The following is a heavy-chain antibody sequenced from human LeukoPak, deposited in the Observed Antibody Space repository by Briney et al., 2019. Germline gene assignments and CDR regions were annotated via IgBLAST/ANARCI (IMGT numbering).Heavy chain of an antibody. J-gene: IGHJ5*02. D-gene: IGHD5-24*01. CDR2: MYHNGST. Sequence: SETLSLTCTVSSGSISSSSYYWGWIRQPPGKGLEWIGSMYHNGSTYYNPSLKSRVTISVDTSKNQFSLKLTSVTAADTAVYYCARHPSGRMWLQQGGWFDPWGQGTLVTVSS. CDR1: SGSISSSSYY. V-gene: IGHV4-39*01. CDR3: ARHPSGRMWLQQGGWFDP.